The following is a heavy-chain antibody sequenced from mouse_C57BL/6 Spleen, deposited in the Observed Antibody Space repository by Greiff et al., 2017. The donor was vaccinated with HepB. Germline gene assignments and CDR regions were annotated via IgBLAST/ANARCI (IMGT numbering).Heavy chain of an antibody. CDR3: ARKIWDVYAMDY. J-gene: IGHJ4*01. D-gene: IGHD4-1*01. V-gene: IGHV1-69*01. CDR2: IDPSDSYT. Sequence: VQLQQPGAELVMPGASVKLSCKASGYTFTSYWMHWVKQRPGQGLEWIGEIDPSDSYTNYNQKFKGKSTLTVDKSSSTAYMQLSSLTSEDSAVYYCARKIWDVYAMDYWGQGTSVTVSS. CDR1: GYTFTSYW.